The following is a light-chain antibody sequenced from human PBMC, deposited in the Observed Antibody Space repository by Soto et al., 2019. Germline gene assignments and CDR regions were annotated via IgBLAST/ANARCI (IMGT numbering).Light chain of an antibody. V-gene: IGKV1-12*01. J-gene: IGKJ5*01. CDR1: QGISSW. CDR3: QQANSFTIT. CDR2: AAS. Sequence: DIHMTQSPSSVSASVGYRFTITCRASQGISSWLAWYQQKPGQAPKLLIYAASSLQSGVPSRFRGSGSGTDLTITISSMQPEDFETYYCQQANSFTITFGQGTRLEIK.